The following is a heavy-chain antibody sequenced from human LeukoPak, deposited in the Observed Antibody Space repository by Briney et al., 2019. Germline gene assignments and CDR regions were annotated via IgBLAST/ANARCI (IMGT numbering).Heavy chain of an antibody. J-gene: IGHJ3*01. CDR2: ISVYNGHT. D-gene: IGHD1-26*01. CDR3: ARGGRWELPRPYAFDV. V-gene: IGHV1-18*01. CDR1: GYTFTSYG. Sequence: ASVKVSCKASGYTFTSYGISWVRQAPGQGLEWLGWISVYNGHTNYAQKLQGRVTTTTDTSTTTAYMELRTLRSDDTAVYYCARGGRWELPRPYAFDVWGQGTVVTVSS.